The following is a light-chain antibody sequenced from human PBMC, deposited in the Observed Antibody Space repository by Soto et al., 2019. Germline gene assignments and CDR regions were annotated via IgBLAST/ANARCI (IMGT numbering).Light chain of an antibody. J-gene: IGKJ5*01. V-gene: IGKV3-15*01. CDR3: PDYNNWSIT. CDR2: GAS. CDR1: QSVSSN. Sequence: EIVGTHSLATVSVSTGERATLSCRASQSVSSNLAWYQQKPGQAPRLLIYGASTRATGIPARFSGSGSGTEFTLTISSLQSEDFAVYYCPDYNNWSITFGEGTRLEIK.